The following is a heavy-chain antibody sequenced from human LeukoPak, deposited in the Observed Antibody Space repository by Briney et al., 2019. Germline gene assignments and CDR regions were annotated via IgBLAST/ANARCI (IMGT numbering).Heavy chain of an antibody. J-gene: IGHJ4*02. Sequence: PSETLSLTRTVSGGSISNYYWSWIRQPPGKGLEWIGYMYHTGHTMYNSSLKSRVTMSLDTSKNHFSLRLSSVTAADTAVYYCARHPFATPFDYWGPGTLVTVSS. CDR2: MYHTGHT. V-gene: IGHV4-59*08. CDR3: ARHPFATPFDY. CDR1: GGSISNYY. D-gene: IGHD2-15*01.